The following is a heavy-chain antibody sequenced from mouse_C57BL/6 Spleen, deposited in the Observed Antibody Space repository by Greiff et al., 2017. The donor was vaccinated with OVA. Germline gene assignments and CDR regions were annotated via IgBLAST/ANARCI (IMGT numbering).Heavy chain of an antibody. CDR3: ARGDFMDY. V-gene: IGHV5-12*01. J-gene: IGHJ4*01. CDR2: ISNGGGST. D-gene: IGHD3-3*01. Sequence: EVHLVESGGGLVQPGGSLKLSCAASGFTFSDYYMYWVRQTPEKRLEWVAYISNGGGSTYYPDTVKGRFTISRDNAKNTLYLQMSRLKSEDTAMYYCARGDFMDYWGQGTSVTVSS. CDR1: GFTFSDYY.